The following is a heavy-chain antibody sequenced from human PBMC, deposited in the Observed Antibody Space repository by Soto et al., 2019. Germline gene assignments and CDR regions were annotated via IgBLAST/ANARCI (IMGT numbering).Heavy chain of an antibody. J-gene: IGHJ6*02. CDR1: GGSISSGGYY. V-gene: IGHV4-31*03. CDR2: IYYNGST. CDR3: ARDGVPEYYDFWSGYPNPTLGMDV. Sequence: PSETLSLTCTVSGGSISSGGYYWSWIRQHPGKGLEWIGYIYYNGSTYYNPSLKSRVTISVDTSKNQFSLKLSSVTAADTAVYYCARDGVPEYYDFWSGYPNPTLGMDVWGQGTTVTVSS. D-gene: IGHD3-3*01.